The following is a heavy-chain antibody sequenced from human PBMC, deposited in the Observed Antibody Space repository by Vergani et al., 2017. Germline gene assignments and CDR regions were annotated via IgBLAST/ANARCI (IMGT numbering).Heavy chain of an antibody. V-gene: IGHV4-39*01. CDR1: GDSIISRSYY. D-gene: IGHD3-16*01. Sequence: QMQLQESGPGLVKASETPFLTCTVPGDSIISRSYYWGWIRQPPGKGLEWIGSIYNSGNGDSSSSLKSRVTISADTSKNQFSLRLTSVTAADTAVYYCASGKYYSDSTSHFRGGYFDVWGRGTLVTVPS. J-gene: IGHJ2*01. CDR3: ASGKYYSDSTSHFRGGYFDV. CDR2: IYNSGNG.